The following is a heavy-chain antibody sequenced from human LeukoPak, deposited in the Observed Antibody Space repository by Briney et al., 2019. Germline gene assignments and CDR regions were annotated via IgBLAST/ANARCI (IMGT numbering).Heavy chain of an antibody. V-gene: IGHV3-53*01. CDR3: ASSGSYYDY. J-gene: IGHJ4*02. CDR1: GFTFTTYN. D-gene: IGHD1-26*01. Sequence: GGSLRLSCAASGFTFTTYNMNWVRQAPGKGLEWVSVIYSGGSTYYADSVKGRFTISRDNSKNTLYLQMNSLRAEDTAVYYCASSGSYYDYWGQGTLVTVSS. CDR2: IYSGGST.